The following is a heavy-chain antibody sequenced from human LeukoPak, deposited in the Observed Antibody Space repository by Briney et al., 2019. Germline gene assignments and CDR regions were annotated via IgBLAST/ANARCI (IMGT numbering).Heavy chain of an antibody. CDR3: ARGGANRFDY. CDR1: GFPLSGYW. Sequence: AGGSLRLSCAASGFPLSGYWMTWVRQAPGRGLEWVATIKEDGSEAYFGDSVKGRFAISRDNAKNSLYLQMNSLRGEDTAVYYCARGGANRFDYWGLGTLVTISS. D-gene: IGHD3-16*01. CDR2: IKEDGSEA. J-gene: IGHJ4*02. V-gene: IGHV3-7*04.